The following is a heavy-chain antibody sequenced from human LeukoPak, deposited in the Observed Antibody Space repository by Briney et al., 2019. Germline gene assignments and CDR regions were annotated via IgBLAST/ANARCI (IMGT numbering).Heavy chain of an antibody. CDR2: INHSGST. J-gene: IGHJ1*01. V-gene: IGHV4-34*01. CDR1: GGSFSGYY. CDR3: ARVGITIFGVVNTAEYFQH. Sequence: SETLSLTCAVYGGSFSGYYWSWIRQPPGKGLEWIGEINHSGSTNYNPSLKSRVTIPVDTSKNQFSLKLSSVTAADTAVYYCARVGITIFGVVNTAEYFQHWGQGTLVTVSS. D-gene: IGHD3-3*01.